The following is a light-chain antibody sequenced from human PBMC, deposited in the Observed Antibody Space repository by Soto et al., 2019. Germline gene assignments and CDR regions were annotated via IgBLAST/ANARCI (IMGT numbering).Light chain of an antibody. Sequence: QSALTQPASVSGSPGQTVTISCTGTSSDVGGYNFVSWYQHHRGKAPKLMIYDVSNRPSGVSNRFSGSKSGNTASLTISGLQAEDEADYYCKSYTTSSTYVFGTGTKVTVL. J-gene: IGLJ1*01. CDR3: KSYTTSSTYV. V-gene: IGLV2-14*03. CDR1: SSDVGGYNF. CDR2: DVS.